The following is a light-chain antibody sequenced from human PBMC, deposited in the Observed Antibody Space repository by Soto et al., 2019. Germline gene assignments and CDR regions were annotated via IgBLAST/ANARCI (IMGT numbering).Light chain of an antibody. V-gene: IGKV3-15*01. CDR1: ESVTSS. J-gene: IGKJ1*01. CDR3: QQYNIWPLWT. CDR2: AAS. Sequence: EIVMPQSPATLSVSPGDRATLSCRASESVTSSLAWYQQKPGQPPRLLIYAASTRATDVPARFSGGGSETEFTLTISSLQSEDLAVYFCQQYNIWPLWTVGQGTKVDIK.